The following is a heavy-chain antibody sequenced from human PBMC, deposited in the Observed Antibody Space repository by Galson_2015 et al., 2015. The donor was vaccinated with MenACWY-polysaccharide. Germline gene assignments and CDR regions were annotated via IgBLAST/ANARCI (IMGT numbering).Heavy chain of an antibody. V-gene: IGHV3-30*02. J-gene: IGHJ4*02. CDR3: AKVRTYYYDSSGFDY. Sequence: SLRLSCAASGFTFSSYGMHWVRQAPGKGLEWVAFIRYDGSNKYYADSVKGRFTISRDNSKNTLYLQMNSLRAEDTAVYYCAKVRTYYYDSSGFDYWGQGTLVTVSS. D-gene: IGHD3-22*01. CDR1: GFTFSSYG. CDR2: IRYDGSNK.